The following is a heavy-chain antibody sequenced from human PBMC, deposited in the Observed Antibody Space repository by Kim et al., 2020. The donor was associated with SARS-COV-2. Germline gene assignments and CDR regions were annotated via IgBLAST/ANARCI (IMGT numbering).Heavy chain of an antibody. V-gene: IGHV3-30*04. CDR3: ARAPQEDRTSYGDYAGWYFDL. CDR1: GFTFSSYA. Sequence: GGSLRLSCAASGFTFSSYAMHWVRQAPGKGLEWVAVISYDGSNKYYADSVKGRFTISRDNSKNTLYLQMNSLRAEDTAVYYCARAPQEDRTSYGDYAGWYFDLWGRGTLVTVSS. CDR2: ISYDGSNK. D-gene: IGHD4-17*01. J-gene: IGHJ2*01.